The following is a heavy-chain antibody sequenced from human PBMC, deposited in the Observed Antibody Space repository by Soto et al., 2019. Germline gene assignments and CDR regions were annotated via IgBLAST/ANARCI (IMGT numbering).Heavy chain of an antibody. CDR3: AREGSGSYLVL. J-gene: IGHJ4*02. CDR2: INPSDGTS. Sequence: ASVKVSCKASGYSLTGYYIHWVRQAPGQGLEWMGRINPSDGTSAYTQQFQGRFFMTRDTSTSTVFMELDSLKSQDTALYFCAREGSGSYLVLWGQGTLVTVSS. CDR1: GYSLTGYY. D-gene: IGHD3-22*01. V-gene: IGHV1-46*01.